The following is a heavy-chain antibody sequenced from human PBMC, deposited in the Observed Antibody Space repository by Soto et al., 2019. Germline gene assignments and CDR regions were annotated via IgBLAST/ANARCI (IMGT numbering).Heavy chain of an antibody. CDR1: GGSISSGDYY. CDR2: IYYSGST. CDR3: ARDGSSGYYPNYYYYGMDV. Sequence: QVQLQESGPGLVKPSQTLSLTCTVSGGSISSGDYYWSWIRQPPGKGLEWIGYIYYSGSTYYNPSLKSRVTISVDTSKNQFSLKLSSVIAADTAVYYCARDGSSGYYPNYYYYGMDVWGQGTTVTVSS. D-gene: IGHD3-22*01. V-gene: IGHV4-30-4*01. J-gene: IGHJ6*02.